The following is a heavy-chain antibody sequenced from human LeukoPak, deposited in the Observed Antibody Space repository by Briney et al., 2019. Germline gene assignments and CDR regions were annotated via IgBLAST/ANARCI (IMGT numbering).Heavy chain of an antibody. CDR3: AKHLRATNTYSFFGLDV. CDR1: GFSFKDYG. V-gene: IGHV3-9*01. Sequence: GGSLRLSCAAPGFSFKDYGMHWVRRPPGKGLEWVSAINWNGGSTDYADSVKGRFTISRDNAKNSLYLQLSSLRPEDTAVYYCAKHLRATNTYSFFGLDVWGLGTTVTVSS. J-gene: IGHJ6*02. CDR2: INWNGGST. D-gene: IGHD1-26*01.